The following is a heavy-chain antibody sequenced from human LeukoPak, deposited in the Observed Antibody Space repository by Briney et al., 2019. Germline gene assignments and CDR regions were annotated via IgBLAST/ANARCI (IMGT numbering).Heavy chain of an antibody. Sequence: PGGSLRLSCAAFGFTFSSYSMNWVRQAPGKGLEWVSSISSSSSYIYYADSVKGRFTISRDNAKNSLYLQMNSLRAEDTAVYYCARLEGLFQVFYYYYMDVWGKGTTVTVSS. CDR1: GFTFSSYS. J-gene: IGHJ6*03. D-gene: IGHD2-21*01. V-gene: IGHV3-21*01. CDR3: ARLEGLFQVFYYYYMDV. CDR2: ISSSSSYI.